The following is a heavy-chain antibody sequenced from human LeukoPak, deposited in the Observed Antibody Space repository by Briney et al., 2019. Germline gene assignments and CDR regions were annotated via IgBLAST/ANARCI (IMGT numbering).Heavy chain of an antibody. D-gene: IGHD1-26*01. CDR1: GFTFSSYA. Sequence: PGGSLRLSCAASGFTFSSYAMHWVRQAPGKGLEWVAFISYDGSNKYYADSVKGRLTISRDNSKNTLYLQMNSLRAEDTAVYYCARDLARYSGSYGYGDFWGQGTLVTVSS. CDR2: ISYDGSNK. CDR3: ARDLARYSGSYGYGDF. J-gene: IGHJ4*02. V-gene: IGHV3-30-3*01.